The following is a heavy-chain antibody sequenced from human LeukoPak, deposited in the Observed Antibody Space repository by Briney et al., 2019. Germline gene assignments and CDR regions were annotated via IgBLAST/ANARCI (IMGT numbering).Heavy chain of an antibody. D-gene: IGHD4-17*01. CDR2: ISSSSSYI. V-gene: IGHV3-21*01. J-gene: IGHJ2*01. Sequence: KPGGSLRLSCAASGFTFSSYSMNWVRQAPGKGLEWVSSISSSSSYIYYADSVEGRFTISRDNAKNSLYLQMDSLRAEDTAVYYCARSRDYGDWYFDLWGRGTLVTVSS. CDR3: ARSRDYGDWYFDL. CDR1: GFTFSSYS.